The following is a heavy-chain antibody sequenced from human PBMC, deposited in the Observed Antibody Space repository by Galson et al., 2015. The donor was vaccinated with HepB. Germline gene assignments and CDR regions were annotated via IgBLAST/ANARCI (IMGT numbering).Heavy chain of an antibody. CDR2: INPSGGST. D-gene: IGHD1-26*01. J-gene: IGHJ3*02. CDR1: GYTFTSYH. Sequence: SVKVSCKASGYTFTSYHMHWVRQAPGQGLEWMGIINPSGGSTSYAQKFQGRVTMTRDTSTSTVYMELSSLRSEDTAVYYCARLRSVGAFDIWGQGTMVTVSS. V-gene: IGHV1-46*01. CDR3: ARLRSVGAFDI.